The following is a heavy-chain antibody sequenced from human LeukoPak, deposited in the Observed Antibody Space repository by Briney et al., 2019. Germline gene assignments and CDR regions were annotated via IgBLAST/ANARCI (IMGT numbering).Heavy chain of an antibody. CDR2: INSDGSST. V-gene: IGHV3-74*01. CDR1: GFTFSSYW. Sequence: GGSLRLSCAASGFTFSSYWMHWVRQAPGKGLVWVSRINSDGSSTSYADSVKGRFTISRDNAKNTLYLQMNSLRAEDTAVYYCARDGIAASFPNYYYGMDVWGQGTTVTVSS. CDR3: ARDGIAASFPNYYYGMDV. J-gene: IGHJ6*02. D-gene: IGHD6-6*01.